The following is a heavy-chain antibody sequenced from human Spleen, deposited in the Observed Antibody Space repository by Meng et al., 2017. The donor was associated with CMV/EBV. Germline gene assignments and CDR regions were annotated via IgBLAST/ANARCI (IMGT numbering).Heavy chain of an antibody. CDR3: ARGLNIASSIWFDL. J-gene: IGHJ5*02. D-gene: IGHD6-6*01. V-gene: IGHV3-53*01. Sequence: GGSLRLSCAASGFTFSSYSMNWVRQAPGKGLEWVSILYSRGNTYYADSVKGRFTISRDNSKNTLYLQMNSLSAEDTAVYYCARGLNIASSIWFDLWGQGTLVTVSS. CDR2: LYSRGNT. CDR1: GFTFSSYS.